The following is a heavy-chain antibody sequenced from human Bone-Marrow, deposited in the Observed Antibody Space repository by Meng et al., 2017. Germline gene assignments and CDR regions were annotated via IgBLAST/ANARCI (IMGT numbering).Heavy chain of an antibody. J-gene: IGHJ3*02. V-gene: IGHV1-18*01. CDR1: GYTFTSYG. CDR2: ISAYNGNT. D-gene: IGHD3/OR15-3a*01. CDR3: ARDHDLWLQRGWGAFDI. Sequence: ASVKVSCKASGYTFTSYGISWVRQAPGQGLEWMGWISAYNGNTNYAQKLQGRVTMTTGTSTSTAYMELRSLRSDDTAVYYCARDHDLWLQRGWGAFDIWGQGTMVTVS.